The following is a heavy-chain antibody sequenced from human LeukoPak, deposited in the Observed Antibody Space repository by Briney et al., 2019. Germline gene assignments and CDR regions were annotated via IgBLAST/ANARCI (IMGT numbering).Heavy chain of an antibody. D-gene: IGHD3-10*01. V-gene: IGHV1-8*02. CDR1: GYTFTGYY. CDR3: ARVARRYYGSGSYFGCSNDY. J-gene: IGHJ4*02. Sequence: ASVKVSCKASGYTFTGYYMHWVRQAPGQGLEWMGWMNPNSGNTGYAQKFQGRVTMTRNTSISTAYMELSSLRSEDTAVYYCARVARRYYGSGSYFGCSNDYWGQGTLVTVSS. CDR2: MNPNSGNT.